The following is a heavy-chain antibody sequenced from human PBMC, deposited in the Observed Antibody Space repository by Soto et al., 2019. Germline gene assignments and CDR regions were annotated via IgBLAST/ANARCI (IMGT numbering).Heavy chain of an antibody. CDR1: GFTFSSYS. V-gene: IGHV3-48*02. CDR3: ARSYPGSDFWSGYPTPHYWYFDL. CDR2: ISSSSSTI. J-gene: IGHJ2*01. D-gene: IGHD3-3*01. Sequence: WGSLRLSCAASGFTFSSYSMNWVRQAPGKGLEWVSYISSSSSTIYYADSVKGRFTISRDNAKNSLYLQMNSLRDEDTAVYYCARSYPGSDFWSGYPTPHYWYFDLWGRGTLVTVSS.